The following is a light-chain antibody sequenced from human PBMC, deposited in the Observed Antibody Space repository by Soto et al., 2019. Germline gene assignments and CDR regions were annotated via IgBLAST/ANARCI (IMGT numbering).Light chain of an antibody. Sequence: EIVLTQSPGTLSLSPGERATLSCRASQSVSNNYLAWYQQKPGQAPRLLIYGASNRATGIPDRFRGSGSGTDFTLTINRVAPEDFAVYYCQQYVSLPITFGQGTRLEI. CDR2: GAS. V-gene: IGKV3-20*01. J-gene: IGKJ5*01. CDR1: QSVSNNY. CDR3: QQYVSLPIT.